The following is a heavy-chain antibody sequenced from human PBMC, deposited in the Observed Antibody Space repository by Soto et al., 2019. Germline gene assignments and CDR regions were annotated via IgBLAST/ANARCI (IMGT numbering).Heavy chain of an antibody. D-gene: IGHD3-22*01. CDR3: ARVSYYDSSGYDYHHVLRDFDY. CDR2: ISYDGSNK. J-gene: IGHJ4*02. V-gene: IGHV3-30-3*01. CDR1: GFTFSSYA. Sequence: HPGGSLRLSCAASGFTFSSYAMHWVRQAPGKGLEWVAVISYDGSNKYYADSVKGRFTISRDNSKNTLYLQMNSLRAEDTAVYYCARVSYYDSSGYDYHHVLRDFDYWGQGTLVTVSS.